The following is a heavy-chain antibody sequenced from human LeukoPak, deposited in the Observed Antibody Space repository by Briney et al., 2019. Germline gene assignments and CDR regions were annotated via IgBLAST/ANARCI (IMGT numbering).Heavy chain of an antibody. J-gene: IGHJ5*02. V-gene: IGHV3-11*01. Sequence: SGGSLRHSCAAPGFTFSDYYMSWIRQAPGKGLEWVSYISSSGSTIYYADSVKGRFTISRDNAKNSLYLQMNSLRAEDTAVYYCARAPYSSSWYNWFDPWGQGTLVTVSS. D-gene: IGHD6-13*01. CDR3: ARAPYSSSWYNWFDP. CDR1: GFTFSDYY. CDR2: ISSSGSTI.